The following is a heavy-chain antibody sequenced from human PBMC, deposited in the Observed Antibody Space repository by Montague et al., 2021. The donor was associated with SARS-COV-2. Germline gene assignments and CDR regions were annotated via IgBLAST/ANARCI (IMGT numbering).Heavy chain of an antibody. CDR1: GGSISSSSYY. V-gene: IGHV4-39*01. Sequence: SETLSLTCTVSGGSISSSSYYWGWIRQPPGKGLEWIGSIYYSGSTYYNPSLKSRVTISVDTSKNQFSLNLSSVTAADTAVYYCARHPHQQISIFGVVWEGSWFDPWGQGTLVTVSS. D-gene: IGHD3-3*01. J-gene: IGHJ5*02. CDR3: ARHPHQQISIFGVVWEGSWFDP. CDR2: IYYSGST.